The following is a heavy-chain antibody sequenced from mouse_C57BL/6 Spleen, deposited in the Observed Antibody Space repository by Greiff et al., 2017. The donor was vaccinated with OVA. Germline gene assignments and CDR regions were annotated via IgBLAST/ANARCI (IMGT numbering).Heavy chain of an antibody. V-gene: IGHV1-82*01. CDR3: ARWSASYWYFDV. Sequence: VQLQQSGPELVKPGASVKISCKASGYAFSSSWMNWVKQRPGKGLEWIGRIYPGDGDTNYNGKFKGKATLTADKSSRTAYMQLSSLTSEDSAVYFCARWSASYWYFDVWGTGTTVTVSS. D-gene: IGHD6-1*01. CDR1: GYAFSSSW. J-gene: IGHJ1*03. CDR2: IYPGDGDT.